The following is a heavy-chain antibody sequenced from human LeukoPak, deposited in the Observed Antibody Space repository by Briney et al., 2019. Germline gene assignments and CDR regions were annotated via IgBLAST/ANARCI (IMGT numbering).Heavy chain of an antibody. D-gene: IGHD3-3*01. CDR2: ISGSGGST. V-gene: IGHV3-23*01. CDR1: GFTFSSYA. Sequence: GGSLRLSCAASGFTFSSYAMSWVRQAPGKGLEWVSAISGSGGSTYYAGSVKGRFTISRDNSKNTLYLQMNSLRAEDTAVYYCAKLKVYDFWSGYYLYFDYWGQGTLVTVSS. CDR3: AKLKVYDFWSGYYLYFDY. J-gene: IGHJ4*02.